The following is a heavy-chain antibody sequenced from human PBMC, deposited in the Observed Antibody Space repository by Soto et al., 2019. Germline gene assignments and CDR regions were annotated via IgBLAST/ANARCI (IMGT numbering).Heavy chain of an antibody. CDR3: ARALYIMVRGVTGFDY. CDR1: GFTFSIYS. D-gene: IGHD3-10*01. V-gene: IGHV3-21*01. Sequence: PGGSLRLSCAASGFTFSIYSMDWVRQGPGKGLEWVSSITSSSTYIYYADSMKGRFTISRDNAKNSLYLQMNSLRAEDTAVYYCARALYIMVRGVTGFDYWGQGTLVTVSS. J-gene: IGHJ4*02. CDR2: ITSSSTYI.